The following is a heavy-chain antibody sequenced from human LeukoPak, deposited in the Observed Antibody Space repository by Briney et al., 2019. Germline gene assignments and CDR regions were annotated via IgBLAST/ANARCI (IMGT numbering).Heavy chain of an antibody. CDR1: GFTFSNYG. Sequence: QPGGTLRLSCAASGFTFSNYGMIWVRQAAGKGLEWVSGISGSGGSTYLADSVKGRFTISRDNSKNTLYLQMNSLRADDTAVYYCAKDRPTVYSSSWLHFLDSWGQGTLVTVSS. CDR2: ISGSGGST. J-gene: IGHJ4*02. V-gene: IGHV3-23*01. D-gene: IGHD6-13*01. CDR3: AKDRPTVYSSSWLHFLDS.